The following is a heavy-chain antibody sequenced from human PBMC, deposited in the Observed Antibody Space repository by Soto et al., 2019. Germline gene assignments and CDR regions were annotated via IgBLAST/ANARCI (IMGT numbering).Heavy chain of an antibody. D-gene: IGHD6-19*01. V-gene: IGHV4-39*01. CDR2: IYYSGST. J-gene: IGHJ4*02. Sequence: QLQLQGSGPGLVKPSETLSLTCTVSGGSINSGRHYWGWIRQPPGKGLEWIANIYYSGSTHYNPSLKSRVTISVDTSKNQFSLKLSSVTAADTAVYYCARHVAVAGLYYFDYWGQGTLVTVSS. CDR3: ARHVAVAGLYYFDY. CDR1: GGSINSGRHY.